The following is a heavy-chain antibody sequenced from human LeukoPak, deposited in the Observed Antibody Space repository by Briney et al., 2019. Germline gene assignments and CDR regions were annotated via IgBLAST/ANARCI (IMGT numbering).Heavy chain of an antibody. CDR2: MDPKSGNT. J-gene: IGHJ4*02. D-gene: IGHD3-22*01. CDR3: ARWTNYDSSGELDF. Sequence: ASVKVSCKASGYIFTNFDINWVRQATGQGLEWMGWMDPKSGNTGYAQKFQGRVTFTRDTSISTAYMEVNSLRSEDTAVYYCARWTNYDSSGELDFWGQGTLVTVSS. V-gene: IGHV1-8*03. CDR1: GYIFTNFD.